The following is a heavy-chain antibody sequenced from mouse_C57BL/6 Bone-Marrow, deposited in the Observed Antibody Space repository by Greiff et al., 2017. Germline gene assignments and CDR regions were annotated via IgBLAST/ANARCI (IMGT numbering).Heavy chain of an antibody. J-gene: IGHJ4*01. V-gene: IGHV1-39*01. D-gene: IGHD2-4*01. CDR2: INPNHGTT. Sequence: EVQLQQSGPELVEPGASVSISCKASGYSFTDYNMNWVKQSNGKSLEWIGVINPNHGTTSYNQTFKGKATLTVDQSSSTAYMQHNSLTSEDSAVYYCARGYDYDYAMDYWGQGTSGTVSS. CDR3: ARGYDYDYAMDY. CDR1: GYSFTDYN.